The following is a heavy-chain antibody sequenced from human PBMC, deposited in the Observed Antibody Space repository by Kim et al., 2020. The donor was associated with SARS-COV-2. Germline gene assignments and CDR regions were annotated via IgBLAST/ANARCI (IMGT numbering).Heavy chain of an antibody. CDR3: ARNLQKPRIVVVPAAKRYYYYGMDV. V-gene: IGHV3-30*04. D-gene: IGHD2-2*01. CDR1: GFTFSSYA. Sequence: GGSLRLSCAASGFTFSSYAMHWVRQAPGKGLEWVAVISYDGSNKYYADSVKGRFTISRDNSKNTLYLQMNSLRAEDTAVYYCARNLQKPRIVVVPAAKRYYYYGMDVWGQGTTVTVSS. J-gene: IGHJ6*02. CDR2: ISYDGSNK.